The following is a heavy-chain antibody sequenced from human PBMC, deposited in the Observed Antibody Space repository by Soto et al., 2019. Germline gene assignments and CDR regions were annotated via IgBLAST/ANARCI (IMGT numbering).Heavy chain of an antibody. J-gene: IGHJ3*02. CDR1: GFTFSSYS. D-gene: IGHD3-3*01. V-gene: IGHV3-48*01. CDR3: AREGGHNYDFWSGLRRAFDI. Sequence: GGSLRLSCAASGFTFSSYSMNWVRQAPGKGLEWVSYISSSSSTIYYADSVKGRFTISRDNAKNSLYLQMNSLRAEDTAVYYCAREGGHNYDFWSGLRRAFDIWGQGTMVTVSS. CDR2: ISSSSSTI.